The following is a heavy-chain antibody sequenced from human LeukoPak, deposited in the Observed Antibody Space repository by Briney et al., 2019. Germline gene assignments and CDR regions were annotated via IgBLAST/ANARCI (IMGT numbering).Heavy chain of an antibody. CDR2: ISYDGSNK. CDR3: ARDEAARYCSGGSCYSGGDY. V-gene: IGHV3-30*04. Sequence: GGSLRLSCAASGLTFSSYAMHWVRQAPGKGLEWVAVISYDGSNKYYADSVKGRFTISRDNSKNTLYLQMNSLRAEDTAVYYCARDEAARYCSGGSCYSGGDYWGQGTLVTVSS. D-gene: IGHD2-15*01. J-gene: IGHJ4*02. CDR1: GLTFSSYA.